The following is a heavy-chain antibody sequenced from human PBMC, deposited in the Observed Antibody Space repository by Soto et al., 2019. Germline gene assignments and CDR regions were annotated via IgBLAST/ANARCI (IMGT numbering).Heavy chain of an antibody. CDR3: AKGGNVDTAMVSDPVDY. D-gene: IGHD5-18*01. CDR1: GFTFSSYA. Sequence: GGSLRLSCAASGFTFSSYAMSWVRQAPGKGLEWVSAISGSGGSTYYADSVKGRFTISRDNSKNTLYLQMNSLRAEDTAVYYCAKGGNVDTAMVSDPVDYWGQGTLVTVSS. CDR2: ISGSGGST. J-gene: IGHJ4*02. V-gene: IGHV3-23*01.